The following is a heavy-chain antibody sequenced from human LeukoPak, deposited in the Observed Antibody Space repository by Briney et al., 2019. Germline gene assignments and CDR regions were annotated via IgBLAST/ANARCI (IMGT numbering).Heavy chain of an antibody. D-gene: IGHD3-10*01. V-gene: IGHV3-9*01. CDR2: ISWYSGSI. J-gene: IGHJ6*02. CDR1: GFPFGDYA. Sequence: GGSLRLSCAASGFPFGDYAMHWVRQVPGKGLEWVSGISWYSGSIGYADSVKGRFTISRDNSKNTLYLQMNSLRAEDTAVYYCARDLWFGESSYYYGMDVWGQGTTVTVSS. CDR3: ARDLWFGESSYYYGMDV.